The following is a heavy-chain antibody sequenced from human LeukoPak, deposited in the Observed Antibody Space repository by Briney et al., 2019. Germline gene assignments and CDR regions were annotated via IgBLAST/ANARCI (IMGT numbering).Heavy chain of an antibody. CDR2: INTDGDST. Sequence: GGSLRLSCAASGFTFSNYWMHWVRQAPGKGLVWVSHINTDGDSTTYADSVKGRFTISRDNAKNSLYLQMSNLRAEDTAVYFCARGGGLDVWGQGATVTVSS. V-gene: IGHV3-74*03. D-gene: IGHD3-16*01. J-gene: IGHJ6*02. CDR3: ARGGGLDV. CDR1: GFTFSNYW.